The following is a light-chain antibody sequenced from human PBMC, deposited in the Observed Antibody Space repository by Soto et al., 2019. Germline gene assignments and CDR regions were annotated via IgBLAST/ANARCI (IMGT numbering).Light chain of an antibody. V-gene: IGKV3-20*01. CDR1: QSISSSY. J-gene: IGKJ1*01. CDR2: GAS. CDR3: QQYGSSPWT. Sequence: EIVLTQSPGTLSLSPGERATLSCRASQSISSSYLAWYQQKPGQAPRLLISGASSRATGIPDRFSGSGSGTDFTLTISRLEPEDLAVYFCQQYGSSPWTFGQETKVEIK.